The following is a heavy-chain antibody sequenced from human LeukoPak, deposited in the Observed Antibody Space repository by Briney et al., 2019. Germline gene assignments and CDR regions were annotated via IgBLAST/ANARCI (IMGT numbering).Heavy chain of an antibody. D-gene: IGHD1-26*01. J-gene: IGHJ4*02. CDR3: ARGVGGPTYFDY. CDR1: GGSFSGYY. V-gene: IGHV4-34*01. Sequence: SETLSLTCAVYGGSFSGYYWGWIRQPPGKGLEWLGIMYHSGSTYYNPSLKSRVTISVDTSKNQFSLKLSSVTAADTAVYYCARGVGGPTYFDYWGQGTLVTVSS. CDR2: MYHSGST.